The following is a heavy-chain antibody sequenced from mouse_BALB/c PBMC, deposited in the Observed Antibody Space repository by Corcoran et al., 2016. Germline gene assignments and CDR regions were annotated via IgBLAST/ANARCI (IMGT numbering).Heavy chain of an antibody. CDR1: GFNIKDTY. CDR3: ANWDWYVDV. Sequence: EVQLQQSGAELVKPGASVKLSCTASGFNIKDTYMHWVKQRPEHGLEWNGRIDPANGNTKYDPKFQGKATITADTSTNTAYLQLSSPTSEDTAVYYCANWDWYVDVWGAGTTVTVSS. V-gene: IGHV14-3*02. CDR2: IDPANGNT. J-gene: IGHJ1*01. D-gene: IGHD4-1*01.